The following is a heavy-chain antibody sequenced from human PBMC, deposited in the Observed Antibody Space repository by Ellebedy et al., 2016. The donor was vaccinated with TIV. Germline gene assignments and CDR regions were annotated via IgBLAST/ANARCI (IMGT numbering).Heavy chain of an antibody. Sequence: MPSETLSLTCAVYGGSFSGYYWSWIRQPPGKGLEWIGEINHSGSTNYNPSLKSRVTISVDTSKNQFSLKLSSVTAADTAVYYCARGAQRYGSGSYQTPFDYWGQGTLVTVSS. D-gene: IGHD3-10*01. CDR3: ARGAQRYGSGSYQTPFDY. CDR1: GGSFSGYY. V-gene: IGHV4-34*01. J-gene: IGHJ4*02. CDR2: INHSGST.